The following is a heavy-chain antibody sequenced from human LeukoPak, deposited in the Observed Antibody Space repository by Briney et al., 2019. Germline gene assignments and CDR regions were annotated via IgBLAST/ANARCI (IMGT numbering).Heavy chain of an antibody. CDR2: INHSGST. J-gene: IGHJ4*02. CDR3: ASGPSGIGLDY. CDR1: GGSFSGYY. D-gene: IGHD6-25*01. V-gene: IGHV4-34*01. Sequence: SETLSLTCAVYGGSFSGYYWSWIRQPPGKGLEWLGEINHSGSTNYNPSLKSRVTISVDTSKNQFSLKLSSVTAADTAVYYCASGPSGIGLDYWGQGTLVTVSS.